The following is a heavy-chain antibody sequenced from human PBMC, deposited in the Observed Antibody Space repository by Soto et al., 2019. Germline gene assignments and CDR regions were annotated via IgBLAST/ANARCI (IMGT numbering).Heavy chain of an antibody. Sequence: QLQLQESGSGLVKPSQTLSLTCAVSGGSISSGGFSWTSIRQPPGKGLEWIGYIYHSGNTYYNPSLTSRVTISVDRSKNQFSLKLSSVTAADTAVYYCARGPYGSGHYHYYYGMDVWGQGTTVTVSS. V-gene: IGHV4-30-2*01. CDR2: IYHSGNT. CDR3: ARGPYGSGHYHYYYGMDV. CDR1: GGSISSGGFS. D-gene: IGHD3-10*01. J-gene: IGHJ6*02.